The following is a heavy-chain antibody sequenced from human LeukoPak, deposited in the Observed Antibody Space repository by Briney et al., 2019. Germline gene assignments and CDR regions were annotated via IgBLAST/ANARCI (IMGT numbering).Heavy chain of an antibody. CDR3: AKFHSSGYGNYYYYYMDV. V-gene: IGHV3-23*01. D-gene: IGHD6-19*01. J-gene: IGHJ6*03. CDR1: GFTFSSYA. Sequence: GGSLRLPCAASGFTFSSYAMSWVRQAPGKGLEWVSAISGSGGSTYYADSVKGRFTISRDNSKNTLYLQMNSLRAEDTAVYYCAKFHSSGYGNYYYYYMDVWGKGTTVTVSS. CDR2: ISGSGGST.